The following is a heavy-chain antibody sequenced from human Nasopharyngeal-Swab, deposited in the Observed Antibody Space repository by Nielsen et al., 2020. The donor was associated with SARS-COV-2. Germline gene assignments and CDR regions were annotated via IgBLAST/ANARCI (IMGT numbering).Heavy chain of an antibody. CDR1: GGTFKDSS. CDR2: TIPVFATV. D-gene: IGHD3-3*01. J-gene: IGHJ4*02. V-gene: IGHV1-69*13. Sequence: SVTVSCKAPGGTFKDSSVSWVRHAPRQGLEWMVGTIPVFATVIYAEKFQGRVTISADESTNTAYMELSSLRYEDTAVYFCAREGRPQILFYWGQGTLVTVSS. CDR3: AREGRPQILFY.